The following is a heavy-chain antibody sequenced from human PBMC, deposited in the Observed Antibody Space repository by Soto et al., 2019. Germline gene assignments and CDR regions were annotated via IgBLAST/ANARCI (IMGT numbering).Heavy chain of an antibody. D-gene: IGHD4-4*01. CDR2: IGGSGGNR. CDR3: ARVASDYINSVDN. Sequence: EVQLLESGGGLVQPGGSLRHSCAASGFTFNAYAMTWVRQAPGKGLEWVSAIGGSGGNRYYADSVRGRFTISRDNSKDTVDLQMNSLRVEDTAVYYCARVASDYINSVDNWGQGILVTVSS. CDR1: GFTFNAYA. V-gene: IGHV3-23*01. J-gene: IGHJ4*02.